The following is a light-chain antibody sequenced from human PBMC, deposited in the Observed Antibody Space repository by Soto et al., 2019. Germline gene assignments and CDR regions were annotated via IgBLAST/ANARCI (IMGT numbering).Light chain of an antibody. J-gene: IGKJ4*01. CDR2: KTS. CDR3: QQYDSYPLT. Sequence: DIQMTQSPSTLSASVGDRVTITCRASQSISSWLAWYQKKPGKAPNLLIYKTSSLESGVPSSFSGSGSGTEFTLTVNSLQPDDFATYYCQQYDSYPLTFGGGTKVEIK. V-gene: IGKV1-5*03. CDR1: QSISSW.